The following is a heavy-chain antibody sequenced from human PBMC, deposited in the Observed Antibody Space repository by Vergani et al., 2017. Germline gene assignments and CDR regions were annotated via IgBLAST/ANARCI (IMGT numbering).Heavy chain of an antibody. CDR1: GFTFSNAW. J-gene: IGHJ6*02. D-gene: IGHD6-25*01. CDR2: IKSKTDGGTT. V-gene: IGHV3-15*01. Sequence: EVQLVESGGGLVKPGGSLRLSCAASGFTFSNAWMSWVRQAPGKGLEWAGRIKSKTDGGTTDYAAPVKGRFTISRDDSKNTLYLQMNSLKTEDTAVYYCTPACYYYPCFGMDVWGQGTTVTVSS. CDR3: TPACYYYPCFGMDV.